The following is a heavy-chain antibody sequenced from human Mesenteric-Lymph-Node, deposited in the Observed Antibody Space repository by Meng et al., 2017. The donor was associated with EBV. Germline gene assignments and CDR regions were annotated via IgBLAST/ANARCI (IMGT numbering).Heavy chain of an antibody. CDR1: GGSFSGYY. Sequence: QVQLQPWGAGLLKPSEPLSLTCAVYGGSFSGYYWSWIRQPPGKGLEWIGEINHSGSTNYNPSLKSRVTISVDTSKNQFSLKLRSVTAADTAVYYCARGEKGPIDYWGQGTLVTVSS. CDR3: ARGEKGPIDY. V-gene: IGHV4-34*01. CDR2: INHSGST. J-gene: IGHJ4*02.